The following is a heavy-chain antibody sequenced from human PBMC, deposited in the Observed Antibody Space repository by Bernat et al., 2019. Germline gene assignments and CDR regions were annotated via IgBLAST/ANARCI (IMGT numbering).Heavy chain of an antibody. V-gene: IGHV3-30*18. CDR2: ISYDGSNK. CDR1: GFTFSSYG. J-gene: IGHJ6*02. Sequence: QVQLVESGGGVVQPGRSLRLSCVASGFTFSSYGMHWVRQAPGKGLEWVAVISYDGSNKYYADSVKGRFTISRDNSKNTLYLQMNSLRAEDTAVYYCAKASVPAGYYYYYYGMDVWGQGTTVTVSS. D-gene: IGHD2-2*01. CDR3: AKASVPAGYYYYYYGMDV.